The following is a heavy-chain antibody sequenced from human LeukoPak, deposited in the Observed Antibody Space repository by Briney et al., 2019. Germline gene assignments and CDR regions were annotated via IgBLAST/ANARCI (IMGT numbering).Heavy chain of an antibody. D-gene: IGHD6-6*01. J-gene: IGHJ4*02. Sequence: SETLSLTCTVSGGSISSSSHFWGWIRQPPGKGLEWIGSIYYSGNTCYNPSLKSRVTISVDTSKNQFSLKLSSVTAADTAVYYCARGPRIAARPYYFDFWGQGTLVIVSS. CDR3: ARGPRIAARPYYFDF. CDR1: GGSISSSSHF. CDR2: IYYSGNT. V-gene: IGHV4-39*07.